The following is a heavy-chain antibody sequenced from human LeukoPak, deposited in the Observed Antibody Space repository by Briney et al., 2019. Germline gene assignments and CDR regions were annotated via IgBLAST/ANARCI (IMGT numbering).Heavy chain of an antibody. CDR2: IYSGGST. J-gene: IGHJ5*02. V-gene: IGHV3-53*01. D-gene: IGHD2-2*01. CDR3: ARVGQYQLLSLGFDP. CDR1: GFTVSSNY. Sequence: PGGSLRLSCAASGFTVSSNYMSWVRQAPGKGLEWVSIIYSGGSTYYADSVKGRFTISRDNSKNTLYLQMNSLRAEDTAVYYCARVGQYQLLSLGFDPWGQGTLVTVSS.